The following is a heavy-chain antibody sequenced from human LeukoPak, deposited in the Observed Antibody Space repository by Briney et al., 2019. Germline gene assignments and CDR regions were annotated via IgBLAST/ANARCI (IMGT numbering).Heavy chain of an antibody. CDR1: GGSISSGDYY. V-gene: IGHV4-30-4*01. D-gene: IGHD3-22*01. Sequence: SQTLSLTCTVSGGSISSGDYYWSWIRQPPGKGLEWIGYIYYSGGTYYNPSLKSRVTISVDTSKNQFSLKLSSVTAADTAVYYCARVRSSGYDFDYWGQGTLVTVSS. CDR2: IYYSGGT. CDR3: ARVRSSGYDFDY. J-gene: IGHJ4*02.